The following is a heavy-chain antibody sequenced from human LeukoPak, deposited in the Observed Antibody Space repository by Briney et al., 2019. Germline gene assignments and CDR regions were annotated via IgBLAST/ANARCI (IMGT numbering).Heavy chain of an antibody. CDR3: AREVPHYYDSSGYYLPNDY. CDR2: MNPNSGNT. Sequence: ASVKVSCKASGYTFTSYDINWVRQATGQGLEWMGWMNPNSGNTGYAQKLQGRVTMTTDTSTSTAYMELRSLRSDDTAVYYCAREVPHYYDSSGYYLPNDYRGQGTLVTVSS. CDR1: GYTFTSYD. J-gene: IGHJ4*02. D-gene: IGHD3-22*01. V-gene: IGHV1-8*01.